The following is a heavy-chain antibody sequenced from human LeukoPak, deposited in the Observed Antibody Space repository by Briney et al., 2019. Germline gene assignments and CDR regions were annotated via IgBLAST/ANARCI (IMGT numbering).Heavy chain of an antibody. D-gene: IGHD2-2*01. CDR1: GFTFSSYA. J-gene: IGHJ5*02. V-gene: IGHV3-23*01. CDR2: ISGSGGST. CDR3: AKVNVPAAMVRRWFDP. Sequence: PGGSLRLSCAASGFTFSSYAMSWVRQAPGKGLEWVSAISGSGGSTYYADSVKGRITISRDNSKNTLYLQMNSLRAEDTAVYYCAKVNVPAAMVRRWFDPWGQGTLVTVSS.